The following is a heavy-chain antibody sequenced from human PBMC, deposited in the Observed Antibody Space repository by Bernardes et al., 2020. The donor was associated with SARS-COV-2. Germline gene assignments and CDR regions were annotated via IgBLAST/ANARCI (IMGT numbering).Heavy chain of an antibody. CDR3: AREIVVVVAATRYNWFDP. CDR1: GYTFTSYD. CDR2: MNPNRGNT. V-gene: IGHV1-8*01. D-gene: IGHD2-15*01. Sequence: ASVKVSCKASGYTFTSYDINWVRQATGQGLEWMGWMNPNRGNTGYAQKFQGRVTMTRNTSISTAYMELSSLRSEDTAVYYCAREIVVVVAATRYNWFDPWGQGTLVTVSS. J-gene: IGHJ5*02.